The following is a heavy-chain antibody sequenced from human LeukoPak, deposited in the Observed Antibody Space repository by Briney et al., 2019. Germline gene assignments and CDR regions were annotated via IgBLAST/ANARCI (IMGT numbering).Heavy chain of an antibody. V-gene: IGHV1-8*01. CDR2: MNPNSGNT. CDR3: ARVPYSYYYYYYGMDV. J-gene: IGHJ6*02. CDR1: GYTFTSYD. D-gene: IGHD1-26*01. Sequence: GASVKVSCKASGYTFTSYDINWVRQATGQGLVWMGWMNPNSGNTGYAQKFQGRVTMTRNTSISTAYMELSSLRSEDTAVYYCARVPYSYYYYYYGMDVWGQGTTVTVSS.